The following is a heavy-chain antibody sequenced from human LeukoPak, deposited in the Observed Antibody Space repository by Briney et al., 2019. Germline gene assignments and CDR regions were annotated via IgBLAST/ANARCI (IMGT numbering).Heavy chain of an antibody. V-gene: IGHV3-23*01. CDR3: AKRSCSGGSCNFDY. CDR1: GFTFSSYS. CDR2: ISDSGAAT. Sequence: GGSLRLSCAASGFTFSSYSMHWVRQAPGKGLEWVSAISDSGAATNYADSVKGRLTISRDNSRNTLYLQMNSLRAEDTAVYYCAKRSCSGGSCNFDYWGQGTLVTVPS. J-gene: IGHJ4*02. D-gene: IGHD2-15*01.